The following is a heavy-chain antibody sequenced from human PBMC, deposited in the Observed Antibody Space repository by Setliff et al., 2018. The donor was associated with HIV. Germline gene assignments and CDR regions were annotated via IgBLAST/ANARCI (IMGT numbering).Heavy chain of an antibody. D-gene: IGHD6-13*01. V-gene: IGHV5-51*01. CDR2: IYPGDSDT. CDR1: GYSFTSYW. CDR3: ARQQSSSWYPDYFDY. Sequence: PGESLKISCKGSGYSFTSYWIGWVRQMPGKGLEWMGIIYPGDSDTRYSPSFQGQVTISADKSISTAYLQWGSLKASDTAMYYCARQQSSSWYPDYFDYWGQGTLVTVSS. J-gene: IGHJ4*02.